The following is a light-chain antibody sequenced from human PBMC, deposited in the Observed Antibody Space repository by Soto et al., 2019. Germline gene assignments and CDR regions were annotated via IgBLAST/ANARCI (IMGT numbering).Light chain of an antibody. J-gene: IGKJ1*01. CDR3: QHYNSWPRTWT. CDR2: GAS. Sequence: EIVITQSPPTLSVSPGEGACLXFRAGQSVSINLAWYQQKPGQAPRLLIYGASTRATGIPARFSGSGSGTEFTLTISSLQSEDFAVYHCQHYNSWPRTWTFGQGTKVDIK. CDR1: QSVSIN. V-gene: IGKV3-15*01.